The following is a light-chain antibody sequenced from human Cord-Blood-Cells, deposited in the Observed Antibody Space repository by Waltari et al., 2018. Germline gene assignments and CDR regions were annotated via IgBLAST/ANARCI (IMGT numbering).Light chain of an antibody. CDR1: KLGDKY. CDR2: PVS. CDR3: QAWDSSTAV. V-gene: IGLV3-1*01. J-gene: IGLJ3*02. Sequence: SYELTQPPSLSVSPGQTASITCSGDKLGDKYACWYQQKPGQSPVLCIYPVSKRPSGIPEGFSGSNSGNTATLTISGTQAMDEADYYCQAWDSSTAVFGGGTKLTVL.